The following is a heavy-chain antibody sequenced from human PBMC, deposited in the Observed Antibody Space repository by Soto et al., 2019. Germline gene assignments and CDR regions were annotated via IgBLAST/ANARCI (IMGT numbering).Heavy chain of an antibody. V-gene: IGHV4-39*01. D-gene: IGHD1-7*01. CDR3: ARQSKLELVDWFDP. Sequence: TSETLSLTCTVSGGSISSSSYYWGWIRQPPGKGLEWIGSIYYSGSTYYNPSLKSRVTISVDTSKNQFSLKLSSVTAADTAVYYCARQSKLELVDWFDPWGQGTLVTVSS. CDR1: GGSISSSSYY. J-gene: IGHJ5*02. CDR2: IYYSGST.